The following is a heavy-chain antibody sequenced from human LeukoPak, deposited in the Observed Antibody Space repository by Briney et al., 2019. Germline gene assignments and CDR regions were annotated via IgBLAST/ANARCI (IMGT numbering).Heavy chain of an antibody. V-gene: IGHV1-46*01. Sequence: ASVKVSCKASGYTFTSYYMHWVRQAPGQGLEWMGMINPSGGSTNYAQKFQGRVTITADESTSTAYMELSSLRSEDTAVYYCARDCPGSFSRCMDVWGQGTTVTVSS. CDR1: GYTFTSYY. CDR3: ARDCPGSFSRCMDV. J-gene: IGHJ6*02. D-gene: IGHD2-15*01. CDR2: INPSGGST.